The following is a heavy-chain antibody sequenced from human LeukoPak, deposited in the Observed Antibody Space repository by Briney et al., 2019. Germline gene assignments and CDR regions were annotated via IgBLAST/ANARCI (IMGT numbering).Heavy chain of an antibody. CDR2: INIVEGGIT. D-gene: IGHD6-13*01. Sequence: GGSLRLSCAASGFTFSNYDMSWVRQAPGKGLEWVSSINIVEGGITYYADSVKGRFTISRDNSKGTLLLQMNSLRAEDTAVYYCVNTIVLRREKKLVRVQLTPRAFHVWGQGTMVTVSS. CDR3: VNTIVLRREKKLVRVQLTPRAFHV. J-gene: IGHJ3*01. V-gene: IGHV3-23*01. CDR1: GFTFSNYD.